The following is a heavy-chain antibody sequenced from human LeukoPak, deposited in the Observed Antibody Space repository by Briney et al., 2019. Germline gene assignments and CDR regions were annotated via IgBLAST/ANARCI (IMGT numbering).Heavy chain of an antibody. J-gene: IGHJ4*02. D-gene: IGHD6-19*01. CDR2: ISYDETNK. Sequence: GGSLRLSCAASGFAFNIYGMHWVRQAPGKGLEWVAVISYDETNKYYADSVKGRFTISRDNSKNTLYLQMNSLRAEDTAVYYCARFKRADGWSYFDYWGQGTLVTVSS. CDR1: GFAFNIYG. V-gene: IGHV3-30*03. CDR3: ARFKRADGWSYFDY.